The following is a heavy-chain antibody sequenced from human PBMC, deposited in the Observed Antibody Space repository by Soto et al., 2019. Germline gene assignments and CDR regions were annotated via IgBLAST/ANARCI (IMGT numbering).Heavy chain of an antibody. J-gene: IGHJ6*03. D-gene: IGHD2-8*01. V-gene: IGHV1-46*03. CDR3: ARGSEGAMVYYGYCYMDV. CDR2: INPSGGST. Sequence: ASVKVSCKASGYTFTSYYMHWVRQAPGQGLEWMGIINPSGGSTSYAQKFQGRVTMTRDTSTSTVYMELSSLRSEDTAVYYCARGSEGAMVYYGYCYMDVWGKGTTVTVSS. CDR1: GYTFTSYY.